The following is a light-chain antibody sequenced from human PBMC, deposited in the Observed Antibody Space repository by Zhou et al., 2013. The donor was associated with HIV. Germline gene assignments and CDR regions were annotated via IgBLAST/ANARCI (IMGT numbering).Light chain of an antibody. V-gene: IGLV1-40*01. CDR3: QSYDSSLSGWV. Sequence: QSVLTQPPSVSGAPGQRVTISCTGSSSNIGAGYDVHWYQQLPGTAPKLLIYGNSNRPSGVPDRFSGSKSGTSASLAITGLQAEDEADYYCQSYDSSLSGWVFGGGTKPDR. J-gene: IGLJ3*02. CDR1: SSNIGAGYD. CDR2: GNS.